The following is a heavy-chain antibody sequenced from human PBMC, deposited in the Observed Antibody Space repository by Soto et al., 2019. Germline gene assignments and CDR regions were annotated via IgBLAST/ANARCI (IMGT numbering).Heavy chain of an antibody. CDR3: ARDLAAGDH. CDR1: GYTFTHYY. D-gene: IGHD6-13*01. CDR2: IHRASGST. Sequence: QVQLVQSGAEVKKPGSSVKLSCRTSGYTFTHYYIHWVLQAPGKGIEWLGIIHRASGSTNYAQEFQGRATLTRDTSTTTVYMELSCLRAEDTAIFYCARDLAAGDHWGQGTLVTVSS. V-gene: IGHV1-46*01. J-gene: IGHJ4*02.